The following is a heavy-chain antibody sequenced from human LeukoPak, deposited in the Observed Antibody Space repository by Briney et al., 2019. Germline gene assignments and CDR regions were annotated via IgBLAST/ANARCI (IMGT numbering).Heavy chain of an antibody. J-gene: IGHJ4*02. CDR3: ANDGGKISY. D-gene: IGHD2-15*01. Sequence: PGGSLRLSCAASGFTFSSYGMHWVRQAPGKGLEWVAVIWYDGSNKYYADSVKGRFTISRDNSKYTLYLQMNSLRAEDTAVYYCANDGGKISYWGQGTLVTVSS. CDR1: GFTFSSYG. CDR2: IWYDGSNK. V-gene: IGHV3-33*06.